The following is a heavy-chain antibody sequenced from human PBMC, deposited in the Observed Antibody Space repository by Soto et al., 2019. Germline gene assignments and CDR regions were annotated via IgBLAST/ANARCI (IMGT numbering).Heavy chain of an antibody. CDR2: VSGSGVTT. CDR1: GFTLSNFA. J-gene: IGHJ4*02. V-gene: IGHV3-23*01. D-gene: IGHD3-22*01. Sequence: GGSLRLSCAASGFTLSNFAMSWVRQAPGKGLEWVSVVSGSGVTTKYADSVKGRFIISRDNPKNTLSLQMHSLRAEDTGVYYCAKDRAYYYDSSGYYLFDYWGQGTLVTVSS. CDR3: AKDRAYYYDSSGYYLFDY.